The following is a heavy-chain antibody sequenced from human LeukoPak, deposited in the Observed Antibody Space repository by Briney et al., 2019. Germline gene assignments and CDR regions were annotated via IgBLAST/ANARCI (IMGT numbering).Heavy chain of an antibody. V-gene: IGHV1-69*05. D-gene: IGHD3-3*01. CDR3: ARTRYYDFPKTVWFDP. J-gene: IGHJ5*02. CDR1: GGTFSSYA. Sequence: SSVKVSCKASGGTFSSYAISWVRQAPGQGLEWMGRIIPIFGTANYAQKFQGRVTITTDESTSTAYMELSSLRSEDTAVYYCARTRYYDFPKTVWFDPWGQGTLVTVSS. CDR2: IIPIFGTA.